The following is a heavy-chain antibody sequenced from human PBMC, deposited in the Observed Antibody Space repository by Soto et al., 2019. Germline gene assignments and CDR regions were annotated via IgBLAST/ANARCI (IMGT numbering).Heavy chain of an antibody. CDR1: GFTFGDYA. Sequence: GGSLRLSCTASGFTFGDYAMSRVRQAPGKGLEWVGFIRSKAYGGTTEYAASVKGRFTISRDDSKSIAYLQMNSLKTEDTAVYYCTRNYYYYGMDVWGQGTTVTVSS. J-gene: IGHJ6*02. V-gene: IGHV3-49*04. CDR2: IRSKAYGGTT. CDR3: TRNYYYYGMDV.